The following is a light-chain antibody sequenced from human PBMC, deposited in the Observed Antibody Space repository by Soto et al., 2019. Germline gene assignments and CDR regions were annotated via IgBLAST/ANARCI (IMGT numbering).Light chain of an antibody. Sequence: QSSLAQPAPVSGSPGQSIAISFAGTSNFVGSYNLVSWYQHHPGKAPKLMIYGGSKRPSGVSDRFSGSKSGNTASLTISGLQAEDEADYYCCSFAGNSNHVFGPGTKVTVL. V-gene: IGLV2-23*01. J-gene: IGLJ1*01. CDR3: CSFAGNSNHV. CDR1: SNFVGSYNL. CDR2: GGS.